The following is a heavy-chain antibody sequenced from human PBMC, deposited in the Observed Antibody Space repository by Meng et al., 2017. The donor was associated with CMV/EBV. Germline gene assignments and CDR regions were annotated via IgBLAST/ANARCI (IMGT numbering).Heavy chain of an antibody. CDR2: IYYSGST. Sequence: SETLSLTCTVSGGSISSRSYYWGWIRQPPGKGLEWIGSIYYSGSTYYNPSLKSRVTISVDTSKKQFSLKLSSVTAADTALYYCARVVHSSFFAYYGMDVWGQGTTVTVSS. CDR1: GGSISSRSYY. J-gene: IGHJ6*02. V-gene: IGHV4-39*07. D-gene: IGHD6-6*01. CDR3: ARVVHSSFFAYYGMDV.